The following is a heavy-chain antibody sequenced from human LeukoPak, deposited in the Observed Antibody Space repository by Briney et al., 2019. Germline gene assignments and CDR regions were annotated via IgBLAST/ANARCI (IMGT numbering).Heavy chain of an antibody. V-gene: IGHV3-33*01. CDR1: GFTFSSYG. D-gene: IGHD1-14*01. Sequence: QTGGSLRLSCAASGFTFSSYGMHWVRQAPGKGLEWVAVIWYDGSNKYYADSVKGRFTISRDNSKNTLYLQMNSLRVEDTAVYYCAREPGPGYFDYWGQGTLVTVSS. CDR2: IWYDGSNK. CDR3: AREPGPGYFDY. J-gene: IGHJ4*02.